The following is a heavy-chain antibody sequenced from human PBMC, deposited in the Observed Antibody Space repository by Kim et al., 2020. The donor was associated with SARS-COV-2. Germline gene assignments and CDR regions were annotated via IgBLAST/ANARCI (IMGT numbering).Heavy chain of an antibody. J-gene: IGHJ1*01. Sequence: GGSLRLSCAASGFTFSNYWMSWVRQAPGKGLEWVATLRQSASGKFYVASVKGRFTISRDNSENSLFLHMSSLRADDTAVYYCARSISILEARRLGVYF. CDR3: ARSISILEARRLGVYF. V-gene: IGHV3-7*01. CDR2: LRQSASGK. D-gene: IGHD3-3*01. CDR1: GFTFSNYW.